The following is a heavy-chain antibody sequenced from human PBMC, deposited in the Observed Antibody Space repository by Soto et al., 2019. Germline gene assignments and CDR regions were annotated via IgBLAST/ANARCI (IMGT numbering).Heavy chain of an antibody. CDR3: AHRQPRARGEYFQH. J-gene: IGHJ1*01. CDR1: GFSLSTSGVG. CDR2: IYWDDDK. D-gene: IGHD6-6*01. V-gene: IGHV2-5*02. Sequence: QITLKESGPTLVKPTQTLTLTCTFSGFSLSTSGVGVGWIRQPPGKALEWLALIYWDDDKRYSPSLKSRLTITKDTSKTQVVLTMTNMDPVDTATYYCAHRQPRARGEYFQHWGQGTLVTVSS.